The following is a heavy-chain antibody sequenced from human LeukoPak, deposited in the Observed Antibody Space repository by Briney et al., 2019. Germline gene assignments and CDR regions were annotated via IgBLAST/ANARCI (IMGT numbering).Heavy chain of an antibody. Sequence: SVKVSCKASGGTFSSYAISWVRQPPGQGLEWMGGIIPIFGTANYAQKFQGRVTITADESTSTAYMELSSLRSEDTAVYYCARVRFIGYLPYGNFDYWGQGTLVTVSS. V-gene: IGHV1-69*13. J-gene: IGHJ4*02. CDR2: IIPIFGTA. CDR3: ARVRFIGYLPYGNFDY. CDR1: GGTFSSYA. D-gene: IGHD3-10*01.